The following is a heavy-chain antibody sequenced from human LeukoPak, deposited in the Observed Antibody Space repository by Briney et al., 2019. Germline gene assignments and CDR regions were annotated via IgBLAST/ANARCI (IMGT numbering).Heavy chain of an antibody. CDR2: IIPIFGTA. Sequence: ASVKVSCKASGGTFSSYAISWVRQAPGQGLVWMGRIIPIFGTANYAQKFQGRVTITTDESTSTAYMELSSLRSEDTAVYYCARDLHSSGSIYYYYMDVWGKGTTVTVSS. D-gene: IGHD3-22*01. CDR3: ARDLHSSGSIYYYYMDV. CDR1: GGTFSSYA. J-gene: IGHJ6*03. V-gene: IGHV1-69*05.